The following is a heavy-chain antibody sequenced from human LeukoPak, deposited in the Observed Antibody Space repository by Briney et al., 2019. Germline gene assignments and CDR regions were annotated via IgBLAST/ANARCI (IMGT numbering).Heavy chain of an antibody. V-gene: IGHV4-39*01. CDR2: IFYSGTT. J-gene: IGHJ6*03. CDR1: GGSISTSNYN. Sequence: SETLSLTCTVSGGSISTSNYNWGWIRQPPGKGLEWIGSIFYSGTTYYNPSLKSRVTISVDTSKNQFSVKLRSVTAADTAVYYCARHPLIYSYGHNYYYYYMDVWGKGTTVTMSS. D-gene: IGHD5-18*01. CDR3: ARHPLIYSYGHNYYYYYMDV.